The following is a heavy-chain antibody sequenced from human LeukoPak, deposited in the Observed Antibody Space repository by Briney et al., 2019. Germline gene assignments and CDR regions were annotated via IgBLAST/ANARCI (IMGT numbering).Heavy chain of an antibody. CDR3: ARGGHGAADQ. CDR1: GFTFSDYY. V-gene: IGHV3-11*05. J-gene: IGHJ5*02. D-gene: IGHD1-26*01. Sequence: PGGSLRLSCAASGFTFSDYYMSWSRQAPGKGLEWLSYISPSTTHTSYADSVKGRFTISRDNAKNILFLQMNSLRAEDTAVYYCARGGHGAADQWGQGTLVTVSS. CDR2: ISPSTTHT.